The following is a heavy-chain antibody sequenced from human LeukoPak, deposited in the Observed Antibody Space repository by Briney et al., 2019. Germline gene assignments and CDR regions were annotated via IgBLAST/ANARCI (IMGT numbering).Heavy chain of an antibody. D-gene: IGHD6-13*01. V-gene: IGHV4-4*07. CDR3: ASTDTSQTYSSSSFGY. CDR1: GVSISSYY. Sequence: SETLSLTCTVSGVSISSYYWSWIRQPAGKGLEWIGRIYTSGSTNYNPSLKSRVTMSVDTSKKQFSLKLSSVTAADTAVYYCASTDTSQTYSSSSFGYWGQGTLVTVSS. J-gene: IGHJ4*02. CDR2: IYTSGST.